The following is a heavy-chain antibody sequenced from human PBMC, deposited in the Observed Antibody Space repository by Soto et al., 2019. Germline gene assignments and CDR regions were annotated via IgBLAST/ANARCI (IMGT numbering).Heavy chain of an antibody. J-gene: IGHJ4*02. V-gene: IGHV1-69*01. Sequence: QVQLVQSGAEVKKPGSSVKVSCKASGGTFSSYSINGVRQAPGQGLEWMVEIIPIFGTANYAQKFQGRVTITADESTSTAYMELSSLRSEDTAVYYCARDGGRHSGGIDYWGQGTLVTVSS. CDR1: GGTFSSYS. CDR2: IIPIFGTA. D-gene: IGHD1-26*01. CDR3: ARDGGRHSGGIDY.